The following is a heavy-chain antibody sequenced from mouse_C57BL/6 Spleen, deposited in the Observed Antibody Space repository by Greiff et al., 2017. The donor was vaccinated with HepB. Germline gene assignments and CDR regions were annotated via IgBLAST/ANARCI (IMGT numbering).Heavy chain of an antibody. CDR1: GFNIKDYY. CDR2: IDPEDGDT. J-gene: IGHJ3*01. V-gene: IGHV14-1*01. D-gene: IGHD1-1*01. Sequence: DVKLVESGAELVRPGASVKLSCTASGFNIKDYYMHWVKQRPEQGLEWIGRIDPEDGDTEYAPKFQGKATMTSDTSSNTAYLQLSSLTSEDTAVYYCTTGLITTVVSQSWGQGTLVTVSA. CDR3: TTGLITTVVSQS.